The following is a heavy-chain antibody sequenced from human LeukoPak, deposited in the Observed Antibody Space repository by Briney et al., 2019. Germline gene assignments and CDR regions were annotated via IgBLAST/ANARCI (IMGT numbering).Heavy chain of an antibody. CDR2: IYYSGST. D-gene: IGHD2-2*02. CDR1: GGSISSYY. Sequence: KSSETRSLTCTGSGGSISSYYWSWIRQPPGKGLEWIGYIYYSGSTNYNPSLKSRVTISVDTSKNQFSLKLSSVTAADTAVYYCARGVGFCSSTSCYRPRFDYWGQGTLVTVPS. CDR3: ARGVGFCSSTSCYRPRFDY. J-gene: IGHJ4*02. V-gene: IGHV4-59*12.